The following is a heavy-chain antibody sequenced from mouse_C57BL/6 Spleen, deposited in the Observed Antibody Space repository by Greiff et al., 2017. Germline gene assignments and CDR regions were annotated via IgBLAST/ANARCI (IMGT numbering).Heavy chain of an antibody. V-gene: IGHV1-4*01. CDR2: INPSSGYT. CDR1: GYTFTSYT. Sequence: VQLQQSGAELARPGASVKMSCKASGYTFTSYTMHWVKQRPGQGLEWIGYINPSSGYTKYNQKFKDKATLTADKSSSTAYMQLSSLTSEYSAVYYCAGEREISVGYWGQGTTLTVSS. CDR3: AGEREISVGY. J-gene: IGHJ2*01.